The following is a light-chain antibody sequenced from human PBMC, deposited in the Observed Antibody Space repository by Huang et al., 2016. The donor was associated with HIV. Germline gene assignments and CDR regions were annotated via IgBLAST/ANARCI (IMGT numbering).Light chain of an antibody. V-gene: IGKV3-20*01. J-gene: IGKJ5*01. Sequence: DIVLTQSPGTLSLSPGERATLSCRASQSVSSNYFAWYQQKPGQAPRLLIHATSTRAAGIPDRFTGSGSATEFTLTVTRLEPEDFAVYYCQQYDDSPITFGQGTRLDIK. CDR1: QSVSSNY. CDR3: QQYDDSPIT. CDR2: ATS.